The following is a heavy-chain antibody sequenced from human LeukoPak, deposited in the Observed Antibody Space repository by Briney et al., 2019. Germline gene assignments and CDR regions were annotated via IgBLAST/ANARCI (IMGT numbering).Heavy chain of an antibody. CDR1: GFTFSSYG. CDR2: ISYDGSNK. CDR3: ARSGYSGSWLGY. J-gene: IGHJ4*02. D-gene: IGHD5-12*01. V-gene: IGHV3-30*03. Sequence: GGSLRLSCAASGFTFSSYGMHWVRQAPGKGLEWVAVISYDGSNKYYADSVKGRFTISRDNSKNTLYLQMNSLRAEDTAVYYCARSGYSGSWLGYWGQGTLVTVSS.